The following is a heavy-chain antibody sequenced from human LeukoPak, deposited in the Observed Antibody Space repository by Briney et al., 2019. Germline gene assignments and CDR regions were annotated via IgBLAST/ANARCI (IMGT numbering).Heavy chain of an antibody. D-gene: IGHD4-23*01. CDR2: INHSGST. Sequence: PSETLSLTCAVYGGSFSGYYWSWIRQPPGKGLEWIGEINHSGSTNYNPSLKSRVTISVDRSKNQFSLKLSSVTAADTAVYYCARSAVGYFDYWGQGTLVTVSS. V-gene: IGHV4-34*01. CDR1: GGSFSGYY. CDR3: ARSAVGYFDY. J-gene: IGHJ4*02.